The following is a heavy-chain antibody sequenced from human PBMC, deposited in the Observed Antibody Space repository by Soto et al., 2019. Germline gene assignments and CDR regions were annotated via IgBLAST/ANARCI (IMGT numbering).Heavy chain of an antibody. D-gene: IGHD2-15*01. Sequence: QVQLQQWGAGLLKPSETLSLTCAVYGRSFTGYYWSWIRQPPGKGLEWIGEINHSGSTNYNPSLKSQVTIPVDTSEHQFSLKRSSVTAADMVVYYCARDARIPGLHDYWGQGNLVTVSS. V-gene: IGHV4-34*01. CDR1: GRSFTGYY. CDR2: INHSGST. CDR3: ARDARIPGLHDY. J-gene: IGHJ4*02.